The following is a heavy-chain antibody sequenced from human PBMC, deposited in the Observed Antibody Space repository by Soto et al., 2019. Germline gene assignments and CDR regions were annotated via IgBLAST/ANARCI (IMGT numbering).Heavy chain of an antibody. J-gene: IGHJ6*02. V-gene: IGHV1-69*13. CDR3: ARDGGIAARHYYGMDV. CDR2: IIPIFGTA. Sequence: SVKVSCKASGGTFSTYAFTWVRQAPGQGLEWMGGIIPIFGTANYAQKFQGRVTITADESTSTVYVELSSLRSEDTAVYYCARDGGIAARHYYGMDVWGQGTTVTVSS. D-gene: IGHD6-6*01. CDR1: GGTFSTYA.